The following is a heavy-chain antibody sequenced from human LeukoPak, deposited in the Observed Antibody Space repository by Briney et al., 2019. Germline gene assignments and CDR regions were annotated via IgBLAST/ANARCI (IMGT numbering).Heavy chain of an antibody. V-gene: IGHV1-3*01. CDR3: AIHCSGGSCSRSYYFDY. Sequence: ASVKVSCKASGYTFSSHAVHWVRQAPGQRLEWMGWINAGNGDTKYSQKFRDRVTITRDTSTSTAYMELSSLRSEDTAVYYCAIHCSGGSCSRSYYFDYWGQGTRVTVSS. D-gene: IGHD2-15*01. J-gene: IGHJ4*02. CDR2: INAGNGDT. CDR1: GYTFSSHA.